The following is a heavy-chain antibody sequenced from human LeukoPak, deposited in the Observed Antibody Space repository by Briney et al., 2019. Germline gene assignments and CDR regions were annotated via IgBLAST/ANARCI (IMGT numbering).Heavy chain of an antibody. V-gene: IGHV4-39*07. CDR2: IYYSGNT. CDR3: AKGGLVHPLHI. Sequence: SETLSLTCTVSGVSISSSNSYWGWIRQPPGKGLEWIGSIYYSGNTYYNASLKSQVSISIDTSKNQFSLKLNSVTAADTAVYYCAKGGLVHPLHIWGQGTMVTVSS. J-gene: IGHJ3*02. D-gene: IGHD3/OR15-3a*01. CDR1: GVSISSSNSY.